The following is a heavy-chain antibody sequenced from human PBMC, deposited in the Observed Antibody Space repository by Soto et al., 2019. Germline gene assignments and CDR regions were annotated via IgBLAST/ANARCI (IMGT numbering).Heavy chain of an antibody. V-gene: IGHV6-1*01. J-gene: IGHJ4*01. CDR2: TYYRSKWYY. Sequence: TLSLTCVITGDRVSSNSAGWSWVRQSPSRGLEWLGRTYYRSKWYYEYAVSVRGRITINPYTSKNQYSLQLNSVTPEDTAVYFCARGEQYSGRIFDYWGQGTLVTVSS. CDR3: ARGEQYSGRIFDY. CDR1: GDRVSSNSAG. D-gene: IGHD1-26*01.